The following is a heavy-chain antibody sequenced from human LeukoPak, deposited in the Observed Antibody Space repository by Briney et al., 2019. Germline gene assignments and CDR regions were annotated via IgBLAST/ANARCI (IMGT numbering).Heavy chain of an antibody. D-gene: IGHD6-19*01. V-gene: IGHV3-64*01. CDR3: ARVPSSSGWSTFDY. CDR1: GFTFSSYA. J-gene: IGHJ4*02. Sequence: PGGSLILSCAASGFTFSSYAMHWVRQAPGKGLEYVSAISSNGGNTFYANSVKGRFTVTRDSSKSTLYLQMGSLRPEDTAVYYCARVPSSSGWSTFDYWGLGTLVTVSS. CDR2: ISSNGGNT.